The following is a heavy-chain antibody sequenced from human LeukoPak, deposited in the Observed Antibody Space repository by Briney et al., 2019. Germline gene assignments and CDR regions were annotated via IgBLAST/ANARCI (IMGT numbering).Heavy chain of an antibody. Sequence: GGSLRLSCAASGFTSSRYSMNWVRQAPGKGLEWVSSISSSSSYIYYADSVKGRFTISRDNAKNSLYLQMNSLRAEDTAVYYCARDRSGGNWFDPWGQGTLVTVSS. CDR2: ISSSSSYI. CDR1: GFTSSRYS. V-gene: IGHV3-21*01. D-gene: IGHD3-16*01. J-gene: IGHJ5*02. CDR3: ARDRSGGNWFDP.